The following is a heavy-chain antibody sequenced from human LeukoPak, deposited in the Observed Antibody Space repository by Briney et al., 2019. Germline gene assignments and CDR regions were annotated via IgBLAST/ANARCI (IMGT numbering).Heavy chain of an antibody. Sequence: PETLSLTCTVSGGSISSYYWSWIRQPPGKGLEWIGYIYYGGSTNYNPSLKSRVTISVDTSKNQFSLKLSSVTAADTAVYYCATTEMDYYDSSGYTIWGQGTMVTVSS. CDR1: GGSISSYY. CDR2: IYYGGST. CDR3: ATTEMDYYDSSGYTI. V-gene: IGHV4-59*01. J-gene: IGHJ3*02. D-gene: IGHD3-22*01.